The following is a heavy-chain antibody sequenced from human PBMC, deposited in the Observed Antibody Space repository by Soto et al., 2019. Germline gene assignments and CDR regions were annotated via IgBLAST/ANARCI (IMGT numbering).Heavy chain of an antibody. V-gene: IGHV1-3*01. CDR3: ARGGTGTTSYYYYGMDV. CDR2: INAGNGNT. J-gene: IGHJ6*02. Sequence: GGSVELSCKESWDRLTNYAIHLGRQAPRQKLEWMGWINAGNGNTKYSQKFQGRVSITRDTSASTAYMDLSSLRSEDTAVYYCARGGTGTTSYYYYGMDVWGQGTTVTV. D-gene: IGHD1-7*01. CDR1: WDRLTNYA.